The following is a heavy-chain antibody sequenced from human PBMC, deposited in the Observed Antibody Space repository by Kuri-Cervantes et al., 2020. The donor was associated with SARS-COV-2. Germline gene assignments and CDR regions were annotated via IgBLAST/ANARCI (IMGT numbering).Heavy chain of an antibody. V-gene: IGHV1-24*01. CDR3: ARALNDFWSGYYSSWYFDL. CDR2: FDPEDGET. D-gene: IGHD3-3*01. Sequence: ASVKVSCKVSGYTLTELSMHWVRQAPGKGLEWMGGFDPEDGETIYAQKFQGRVTMTRDTSISTAYMEPSRLRSDDTAVYYCARALNDFWSGYYSSWYFDLWGRGTLVTVSS. CDR1: GYTLTELS. J-gene: IGHJ2*01.